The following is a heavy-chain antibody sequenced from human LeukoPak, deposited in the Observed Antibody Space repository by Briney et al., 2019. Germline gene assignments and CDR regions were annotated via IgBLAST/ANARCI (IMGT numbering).Heavy chain of an antibody. V-gene: IGHV4-30-2*01. CDR3: ARARADLWSSDY. J-gene: IGHJ4*02. CDR2: IYHSGST. D-gene: IGHD3-3*01. CDR1: GGSISNNHYY. Sequence: SQTLSLTCTVSGGSISNNHYYWTWIRQPPGKGLEWIGYIYHSGSTYYNPSLKSRVTISVDKSKNQFSLKLTSVTAADTAVYFCARARADLWSSDYWGQGTLVTVSS.